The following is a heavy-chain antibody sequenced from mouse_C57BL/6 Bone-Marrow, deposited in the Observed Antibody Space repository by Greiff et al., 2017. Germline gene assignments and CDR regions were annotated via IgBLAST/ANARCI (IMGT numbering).Heavy chain of an antibody. D-gene: IGHD2-4*01. V-gene: IGHV14-4*01. CDR3: TVYYDYFYYYAMDY. CDR1: GFNIKDDY. Sequence: VQLQQSGAELVRPGASVKLSCTASGFNIKDDYMHWVKQRPEQGLEWIGWIDPENGDTEYASKFQGKATITADTSSNTAYLQLSSLTSEDPAVYYCTVYYDYFYYYAMDYWGQGTSVTVSS. CDR2: IDPENGDT. J-gene: IGHJ4*01.